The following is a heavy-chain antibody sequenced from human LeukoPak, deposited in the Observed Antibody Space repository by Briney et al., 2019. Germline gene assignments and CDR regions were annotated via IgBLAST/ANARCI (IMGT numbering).Heavy chain of an antibody. J-gene: IGHJ3*02. CDR3: ARDKSGVYCSSTSCGAFDI. V-gene: IGHV4-34*09. Sequence: SQTLSLTCAVYGGSFSGYYWSRIRQPPGQGLEWIGEINNSGSPYYNPSLKSRVTISVDTSKNQFSLKLSSVTAADTAVYYCARDKSGVYCSSTSCGAFDIWGQGTMVTVSS. D-gene: IGHD2-2*01. CDR1: GGSFSGYY. CDR2: INNSGSP.